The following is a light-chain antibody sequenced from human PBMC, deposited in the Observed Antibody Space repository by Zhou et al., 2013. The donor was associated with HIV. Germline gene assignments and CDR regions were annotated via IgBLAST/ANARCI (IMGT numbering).Light chain of an antibody. CDR1: QSIMTY. Sequence: DIQMTQSPSSLSASVGDRVTITCRASQSIMTYLNWYQQQPGKAPKLLIYGASSLQSGVPSRFSGSGSGTDFTLTISSLQPEDFATYYCQQSYNTPWTFGQGTMVEIK. V-gene: IGKV1-39*01. CDR3: QQSYNTPWT. J-gene: IGKJ1*01. CDR2: GAS.